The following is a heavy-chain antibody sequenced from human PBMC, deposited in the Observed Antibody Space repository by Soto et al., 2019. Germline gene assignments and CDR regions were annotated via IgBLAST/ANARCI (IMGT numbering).Heavy chain of an antibody. D-gene: IGHD2-2*01. V-gene: IGHV3-23*01. CDR1: GFTFSSYA. J-gene: IGHJ4*02. CDR2: ISGSGGST. CDR3: AKDEFEGHCSSTSCYIAFDY. Sequence: PGGSLRLSCAPSGFTFSSYAMSWVRQAPGKGLEWVSAISGSGGSTYYADSVKGRFTISRDNSKNTLYLQMNSLRAEDTAVYYCAKDEFEGHCSSTSCYIAFDYWGQGTLVTVSS.